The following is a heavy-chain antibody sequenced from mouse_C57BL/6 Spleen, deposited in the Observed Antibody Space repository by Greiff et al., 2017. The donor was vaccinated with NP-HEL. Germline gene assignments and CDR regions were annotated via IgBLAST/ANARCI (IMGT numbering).Heavy chain of an antibody. V-gene: IGHV1-15*01. CDR3: TRSGGNQYYFDY. Sequence: VQLQQSGAELVRPGASVTLSCKASGYTFTDYEMHWVKQTPVHGLEWIGAIDPETGGTAYNQKFKGKAILTADKSSSTAYMELRSLTSEDSAVDYCTRSGGNQYYFDYWGKGTTLTVSS. J-gene: IGHJ2*01. D-gene: IGHD2-1*01. CDR2: IDPETGGT. CDR1: GYTFTDYE.